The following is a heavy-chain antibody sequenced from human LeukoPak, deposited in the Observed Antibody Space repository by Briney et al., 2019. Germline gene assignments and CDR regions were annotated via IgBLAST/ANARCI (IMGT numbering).Heavy chain of an antibody. CDR2: IIPIFGTA. J-gene: IGHJ5*02. D-gene: IGHD2-21*02. Sequence: GASVKVSCKASGGTFSSYAISWVRQAPGQGLGWMGGIIPIFGTANYAQKFQGRVTITADKSTSTAYMELSSLRSEDTAVYYCASSTYCGGDCHHVGWFDPWGQGTLVTVSS. CDR3: ASSTYCGGDCHHVGWFDP. V-gene: IGHV1-69*06. CDR1: GGTFSSYA.